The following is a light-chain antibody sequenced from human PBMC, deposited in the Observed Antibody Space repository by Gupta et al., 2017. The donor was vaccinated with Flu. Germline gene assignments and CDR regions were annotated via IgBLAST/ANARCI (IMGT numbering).Light chain of an antibody. CDR3: QQSYGMPRT. J-gene: IGKJ1*01. CDR2: GAT. V-gene: IGKV1-39*01. CDR1: QSISKY. Sequence: GDRVTLTCRASQSISKYVNWYQHKPGTAPKVLVFGATNLQSGVPARFTGSGSGTDFTLTISSLQPEDFAIYYCQQSYGMPRTFGPGTKVEIK.